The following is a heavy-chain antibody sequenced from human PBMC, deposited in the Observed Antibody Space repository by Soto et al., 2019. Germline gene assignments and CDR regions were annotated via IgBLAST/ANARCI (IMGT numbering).Heavy chain of an antibody. CDR1: GGSISSGDYY. V-gene: IGHV4-30-4*08. J-gene: IGHJ3*02. D-gene: IGHD3-16*01. CDR2: IYYSGST. Sequence: PSETLSLTCTVSGGSISSGDYYWSWIRQPPGKGLEWIGYIYYSGSTYYNPSLKSRVTISVDTSKNQFSLKLSSVTAADTAGYYCAGFSSRMIISFNIGGQGTRVPVS. CDR3: AGFSSRMIISFNI.